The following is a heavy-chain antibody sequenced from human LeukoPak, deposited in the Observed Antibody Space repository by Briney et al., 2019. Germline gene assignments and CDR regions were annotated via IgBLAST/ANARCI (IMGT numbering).Heavy chain of an antibody. V-gene: IGHV3-23*01. CDR1: GFTFSSYG. Sequence: GGTLRLSCAASGFTFSSYGMSWVRQAPGKGLEWVSAISGSGGSTYYADSVKGRFTISRDNSKNTLYLQMNSLRAEDTAVYYCAKDRQLVPNNWFDPWGQGTLVTVSS. CDR3: AKDRQLVPNNWFDP. J-gene: IGHJ5*02. D-gene: IGHD6-6*01. CDR2: ISGSGGST.